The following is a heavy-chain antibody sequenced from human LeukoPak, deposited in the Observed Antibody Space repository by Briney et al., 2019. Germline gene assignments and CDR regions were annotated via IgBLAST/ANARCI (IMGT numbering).Heavy chain of an antibody. J-gene: IGHJ4*02. CDR2: IIPIFGIA. D-gene: IGHD3-10*01. CDR3: AAGSDTMAGFDY. V-gene: IGHV1-69*04. Sequence: SVKVSCKASGGTFSSYAISWVRQAPGQGLEWMGRIIPIFGIANYAQKFQGRVTITADKSTSTAYMELSSLRSEDTAVYYCAAGSDTMAGFDYWGQGTLVTVSS. CDR1: GGTFSSYA.